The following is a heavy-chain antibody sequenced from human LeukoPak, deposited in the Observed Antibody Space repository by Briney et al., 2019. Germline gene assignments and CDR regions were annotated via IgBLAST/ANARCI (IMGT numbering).Heavy chain of an antibody. Sequence: PSETLSLTCAFWGGSFSGYYWRGIRDPRWKGLEWSVEINHRGSTNYNPSVKSRVTISAATSTTHFSLKLSSVTAAATAVYYCARIVAVPAAQAIDYWGQGTLVTVSS. CDR2: INHRGST. J-gene: IGHJ4*02. V-gene: IGHV4-34*01. CDR3: ARIVAVPAAQAIDY. CDR1: GGSFSGYY. D-gene: IGHD2-2*01.